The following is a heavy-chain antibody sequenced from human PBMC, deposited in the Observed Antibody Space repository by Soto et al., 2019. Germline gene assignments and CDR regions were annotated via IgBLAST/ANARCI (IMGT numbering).Heavy chain of an antibody. CDR3: ALWLVHYFDY. J-gene: IGHJ4*02. CDR1: GFTVSSNY. CDR2: IYSGGST. Sequence: PGGSLRLSCAASGFTVSSNYMSWVRQAPGKGLEWVSVIYSGGSTYYADSVKGRFTISRDNSKNTLYLQMNSLRAEDTAVYYCALWLVHYFDYWGQGTLITVSS. D-gene: IGHD6-19*01. V-gene: IGHV3-66*01.